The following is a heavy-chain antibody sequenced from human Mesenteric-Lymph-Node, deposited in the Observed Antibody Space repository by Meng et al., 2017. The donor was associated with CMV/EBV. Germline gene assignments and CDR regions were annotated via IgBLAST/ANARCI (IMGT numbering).Heavy chain of an antibody. CDR1: GGSFSGYY. J-gene: IGHJ4*02. Sequence: LSLTCAVYGGSFSGYYWSWIRQPTGKGLEWIGEINHSGSTNYNPSLKSRVTISVDTSKNQFSLKLSSVTAADTAVYYCARSPGPFDYWGQGTLVTVSS. CDR2: INHSGST. CDR3: ARSPGPFDY. V-gene: IGHV4-34*01.